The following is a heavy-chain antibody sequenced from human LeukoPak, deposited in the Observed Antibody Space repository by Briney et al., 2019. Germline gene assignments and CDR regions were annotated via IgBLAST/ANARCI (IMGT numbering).Heavy chain of an antibody. J-gene: IGHJ4*02. CDR3: ARVDTVMAYYFDL. CDR1: GFTVSTKC. CDR2: IYSGGTT. Sequence: GGSLRLSCAASGFTVSTKCMTWVRQAPGKGLKWVSTIYSGGTTYYADSVMGRFTISRHNSRNTLYLQMNSLRAEDTAVYYCARVDTVMAYYFDLWGQGTLVTVSS. V-gene: IGHV3-53*04. D-gene: IGHD5-18*01.